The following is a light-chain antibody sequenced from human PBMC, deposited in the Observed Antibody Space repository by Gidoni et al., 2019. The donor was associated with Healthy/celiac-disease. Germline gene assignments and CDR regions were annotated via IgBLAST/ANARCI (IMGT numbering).Light chain of an antibody. CDR2: DAS. J-gene: IGKJ4*01. Sequence: ELVLTQSPATLSLSPGERATLSCRASQSVSSYLAWYQQKPGKAPRLLIYDASNRATGIPARFSGSGSGTDFTLTISSLEPEEFAVYYCQQRSNWPLTFGGGTKVEIK. CDR1: QSVSSY. V-gene: IGKV3-11*01. CDR3: QQRSNWPLT.